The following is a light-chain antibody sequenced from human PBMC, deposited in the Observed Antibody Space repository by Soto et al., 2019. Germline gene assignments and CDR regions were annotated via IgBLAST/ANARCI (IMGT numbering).Light chain of an antibody. J-gene: IGLJ1*01. CDR2: DVT. V-gene: IGLV2-14*03. CDR3: SSYTSSTSFV. Sequence: QSALTQPASVSGSPGQSITISCTGTSSDVGDYDYVSWYQQHPGKAPKLMIYDVTNRPSGVSNRFSGSKSGNTASLTISGLQAEDEADYYCSSYTSSTSFVFGSGTKVNVL. CDR1: SSDVGDYDY.